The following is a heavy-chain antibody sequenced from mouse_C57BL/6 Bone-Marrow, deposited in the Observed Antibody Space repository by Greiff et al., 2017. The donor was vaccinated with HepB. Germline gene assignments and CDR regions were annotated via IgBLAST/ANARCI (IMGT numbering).Heavy chain of an antibody. D-gene: IGHD1-1*01. CDR3: TLYYYGSARDYFDY. CDR2: IDPENGDT. CDR1: GFNIKDDY. V-gene: IGHV14-4*01. Sequence: VQLKESGAELVRPGASVKLSCTASGFNIKDDYMHWVKQRPEQGLEWIGWIDPENGDTEYASKFQGKATITADTSSNTAYLQLSSLTSEDTAVYYCTLYYYGSARDYFDYWGQGTTLTVSS. J-gene: IGHJ2*01.